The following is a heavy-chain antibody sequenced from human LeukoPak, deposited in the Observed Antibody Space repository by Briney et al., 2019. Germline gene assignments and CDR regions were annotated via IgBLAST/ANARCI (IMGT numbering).Heavy chain of an antibody. D-gene: IGHD3-10*01. CDR2: ISAYNGNT. CDR3: ARDLGGPNYYGSGSYSGN. V-gene: IGHV1-18*01. J-gene: IGHJ4*02. Sequence: ASVKVSCKASGYTFTSYGISWVRQAPGQGLEWMGWISAYNGNTNYAQKFQGRVTMTTDTSTSTAYMELRSLRSDDTAVYYCARDLGGPNYYGSGSYSGNWGQGTLVTVSS. CDR1: GYTFTSYG.